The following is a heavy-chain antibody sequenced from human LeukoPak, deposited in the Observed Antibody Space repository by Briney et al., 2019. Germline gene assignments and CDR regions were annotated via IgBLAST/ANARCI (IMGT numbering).Heavy chain of an antibody. CDR2: ISGNNDNP. Sequence: ASARVSCKTSGYTFSNFGINWVRQAPGQGRECMGWISGNNDNPNYGQKFQGRFTVTTDSSTSTAYMELRNLRFDDTAVYYCARDGTSTDDYWGQGTLVTVSP. V-gene: IGHV1-18*01. J-gene: IGHJ4*02. CDR1: GYTFSNFG. D-gene: IGHD2-2*01. CDR3: ARDGTSTDDY.